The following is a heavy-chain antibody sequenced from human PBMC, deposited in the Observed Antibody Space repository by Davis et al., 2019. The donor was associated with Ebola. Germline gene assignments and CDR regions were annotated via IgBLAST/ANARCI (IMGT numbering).Heavy chain of an antibody. CDR3: AKPLPRLYGMDV. CDR2: ISSSGSTI. V-gene: IGHV3-48*03. J-gene: IGHJ6*02. CDR1: GFTFSGSA. Sequence: GGSLRLSCAASGFTFSGSAMHWVRQAPGKGLEWVSYISSSGSTIYYADSVKGRFTISRDNAKNSLYLQMNSLRAEDTAVYYCAKPLPRLYGMDVWGQGTTVTVSS.